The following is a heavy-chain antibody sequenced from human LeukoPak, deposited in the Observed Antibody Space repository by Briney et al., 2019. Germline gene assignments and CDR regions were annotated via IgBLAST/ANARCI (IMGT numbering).Heavy chain of an antibody. CDR1: GYTFTGYY. CDR2: INPNSGGT. D-gene: IGHD5-18*01. V-gene: IGHV1-2*02. Sequence: ASVKVSCKASGYTFTGYYMHWVRQAPGQGLEWMGWINPNSGGTNYAQKFQGRVTMTRDTSISTAYMELSRLRSDDTAVYYCARDNGDTAMVPFDYWGQGTLVTVSS. J-gene: IGHJ4*02. CDR3: ARDNGDTAMVPFDY.